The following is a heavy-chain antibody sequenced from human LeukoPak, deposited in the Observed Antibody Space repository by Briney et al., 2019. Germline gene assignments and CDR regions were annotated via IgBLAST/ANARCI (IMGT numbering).Heavy chain of an antibody. CDR2: IYTSGST. Sequence: SQTLSLTCTVSGGSISSGSYYWSWIRQPAGKGLEWIGRIYTSGSTNYNPPLKSRVTISVDTSKNQFSLKLSSVTAADTAVYYCAREGYYYDSSGYYSADAFDIWGQGTMVTVSS. D-gene: IGHD3-22*01. CDR3: AREGYYYDSSGYYSADAFDI. CDR1: GGSISSGSYY. J-gene: IGHJ3*02. V-gene: IGHV4-61*02.